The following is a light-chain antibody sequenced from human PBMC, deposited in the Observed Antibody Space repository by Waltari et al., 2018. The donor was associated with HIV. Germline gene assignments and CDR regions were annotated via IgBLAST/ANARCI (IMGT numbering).Light chain of an antibody. J-gene: IGKJ5*01. CDR3: QQRSNWPS. V-gene: IGKV3-11*01. Sequence: EIVLTQSPATLSLSPGESATLSCRASQSISRSLAWYQQKPGQAPRLLIYDASNRATGIPARFSGSGSGTDFTLTISSLEPEDSAVYYCQQRSNWPSFGQGTRLEIK. CDR1: QSISRS. CDR2: DAS.